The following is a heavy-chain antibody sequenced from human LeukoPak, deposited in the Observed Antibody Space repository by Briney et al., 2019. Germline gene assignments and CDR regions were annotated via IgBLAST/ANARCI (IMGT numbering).Heavy chain of an antibody. V-gene: IGHV3-33*01. D-gene: IGHD5-12*01. CDR1: GFTFSSYG. Sequence: PGGSLRLSCAAPGFTFSSYGMHWVRQAPGKGLEWVAVIWYDGSNKYYADSVKGRFTISRDNSKNTLYLQMNSLRAEDTAVYYCARDRAVATIYDYWGQGTLVTVSS. CDR3: ARDRAVATIYDY. CDR2: IWYDGSNK. J-gene: IGHJ4*02.